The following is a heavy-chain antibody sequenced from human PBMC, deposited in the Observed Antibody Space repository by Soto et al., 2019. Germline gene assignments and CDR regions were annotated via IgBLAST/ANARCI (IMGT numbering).Heavy chain of an antibody. Sequence: QVQLVQSGTEVKKPGSSVRVSCKTSGDTFSNQAISWVRQAPGQGLEWMGGIIPLFDSASYAQRSHDRVTITADKFTSKVYMELRSLTSEDTAVYYCATSTFQSGVSGYFHLDHWGQGTLVTVSS. CDR2: IIPLFDSA. CDR1: GDTFSNQA. CDR3: ATSTFQSGVSGYFHLDH. J-gene: IGHJ4*02. D-gene: IGHD3-3*01. V-gene: IGHV1-69*06.